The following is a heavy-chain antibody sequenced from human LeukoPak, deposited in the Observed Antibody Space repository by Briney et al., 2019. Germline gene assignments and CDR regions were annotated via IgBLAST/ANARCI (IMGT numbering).Heavy chain of an antibody. J-gene: IGHJ4*02. CDR2: ISSSSSYI. D-gene: IGHD6-19*01. CDR1: GFSLSTYS. Sequence: GGSLRLSCEASGFSLSTYSMNWVRQAPGKGLEWVSSISSSSSYIYYADSVKGRFTIARDNTKNSLYLQMDSLRAEDTAVYYCASWVSQWLLEGGYWGQGTLVTVSS. V-gene: IGHV3-21*01. CDR3: ASWVSQWLLEGGY.